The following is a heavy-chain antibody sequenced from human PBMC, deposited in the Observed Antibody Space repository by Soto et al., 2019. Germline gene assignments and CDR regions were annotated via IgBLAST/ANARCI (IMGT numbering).Heavy chain of an antibody. CDR3: ARGKAAAGTIYYYYYYMDV. D-gene: IGHD6-13*01. J-gene: IGHJ6*03. V-gene: IGHV1-2*04. CDR1: GYTFTGYY. CDR2: INPNSGGT. Sequence: ASVKVSCKASGYTFTGYYMHWVRQAPGQGLEWMGWINPNSGGTNYAQKFQGWVTMTRDTSISTAYMELSRLRSDDTAVYYCARGKAAAGTIYYYYYYMDVWGKGTTVTAP.